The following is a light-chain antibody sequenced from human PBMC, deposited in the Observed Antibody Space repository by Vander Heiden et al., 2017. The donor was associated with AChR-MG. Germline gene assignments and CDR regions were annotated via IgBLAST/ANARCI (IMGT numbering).Light chain of an antibody. CDR1: HSVSNY. CDR2: YAS. Sequence: EIELTQSPATWSSAPGDSTTLSCRASHSVSNYLVCCHQQPGQHPRLLLYYASTSATGVPARCSGSGSGTAFTLPISSLEPADFAVYYCQQRSNWPPITFGQGTRLEIK. V-gene: IGKV3-11*01. J-gene: IGKJ5*01. CDR3: QQRSNWPPIT.